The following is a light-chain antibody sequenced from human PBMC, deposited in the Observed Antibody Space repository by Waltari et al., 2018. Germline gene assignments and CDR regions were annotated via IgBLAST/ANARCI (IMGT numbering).Light chain of an antibody. Sequence: EIVLTQSPATLSLSPGERATLSCRASQSINSYLAWYQQKPGQAPRLLIYDASNRAPGIPARFSGSGSGTDFTLTISSLEPEDFAVYYCQQRRDWPLSFGGGTKVEIK. CDR3: QQRRDWPLS. V-gene: IGKV3-11*01. J-gene: IGKJ4*01. CDR2: DAS. CDR1: QSINSY.